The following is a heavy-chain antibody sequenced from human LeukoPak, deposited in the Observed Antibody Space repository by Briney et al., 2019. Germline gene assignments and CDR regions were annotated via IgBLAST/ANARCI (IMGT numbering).Heavy chain of an antibody. J-gene: IGHJ4*02. V-gene: IGHV3-30*18. CDR1: GSTFSSYG. Sequence: GRSLRLSCAASGSTFSSYGMHWVRQAPGKGLEWVAVISYDGSNKYYADSVKGRFTISRDNSKNTLYLQMNSLRAEDTAVYYCAKDPYYYDSSDEYYWGQGTLVTVSS. D-gene: IGHD3-22*01. CDR3: AKDPYYYDSSDEYY. CDR2: ISYDGSNK.